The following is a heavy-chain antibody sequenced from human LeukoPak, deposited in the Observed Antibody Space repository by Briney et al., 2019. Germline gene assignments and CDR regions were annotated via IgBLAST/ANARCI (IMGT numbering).Heavy chain of an antibody. CDR2: IYTSGSN. J-gene: IGHJ3*02. Sequence: SQTLSLTCTVSAASIINSYRGWIRQSARGGLGWISRIYTSGSNNCNPSLKSRVPISVATYTNQFSQKLSSVTAADTALYHCARVLIRGYSGSYYAFDIWGQGTMVTVSS. V-gene: IGHV4-4*07. CDR1: AASIINSY. D-gene: IGHD1-26*01. CDR3: ARVLIRGYSGSYYAFDI.